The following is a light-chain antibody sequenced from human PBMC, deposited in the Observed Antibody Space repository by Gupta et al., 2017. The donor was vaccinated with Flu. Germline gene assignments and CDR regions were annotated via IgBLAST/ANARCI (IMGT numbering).Light chain of an antibody. CDR2: DAS. V-gene: IGKV3-11*01. CDR1: QSVSRY. CDR3: QQRNNWQELT. J-gene: IGKJ4*01. Sequence: ATLSLSPGERATLSCRASQSVSRYLAWYQQKPGQAPRLLIYDASNRATGIPARFSGSGSGTDFTLTISSLEPEDFAVYYCQQRNNWQELTFGGGTKVEIK.